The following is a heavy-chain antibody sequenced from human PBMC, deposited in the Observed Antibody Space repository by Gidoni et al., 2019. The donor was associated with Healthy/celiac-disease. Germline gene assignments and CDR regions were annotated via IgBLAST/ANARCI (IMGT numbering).Heavy chain of an antibody. CDR3: ARDEDYDYIWGSYRYTGDYGMDV. V-gene: IGHV3-33*01. CDR2: IWYDGSNK. Sequence: QVQLVESGGGVVQPGRSLRLSCAASGFTFSSYGMHWVRQAPGKGLEWVAVIWYDGSNKYYADSVKGRFTISRDNSKNTLYLQMNSLRAEDTAVYYCARDEDYDYIWGSYRYTGDYGMDVWGQGTTVTVSS. D-gene: IGHD3-16*02. J-gene: IGHJ6*02. CDR1: GFTFSSYG.